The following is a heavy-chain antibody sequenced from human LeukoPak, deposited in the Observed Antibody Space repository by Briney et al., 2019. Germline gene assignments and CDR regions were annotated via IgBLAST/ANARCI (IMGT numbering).Heavy chain of an antibody. D-gene: IGHD3-16*01. J-gene: IGHJ5*02. CDR1: GGSISSGSYY. CDR3: ARHSLGYNWFDP. Sequence: SETLSLTCTVSGGSISSGSYYWGWIRQPPGKGLEWIGSIYYSGNTYYNPSLKSRVTMSVDTSRNQFSLKLSSVTASDTALYYCARHSLGYNWFDPWGQGTLVTVSS. V-gene: IGHV4-39*01. CDR2: IYYSGNT.